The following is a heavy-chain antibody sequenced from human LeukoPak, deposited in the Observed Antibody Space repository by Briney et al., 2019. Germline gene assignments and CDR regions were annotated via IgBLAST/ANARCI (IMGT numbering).Heavy chain of an antibody. CDR1: GGSISSDY. J-gene: IGHJ4*02. CDR2: ISYSGSP. Sequence: SETLSLTCSVSGGSISSDYWSWIRQPPGKGLQWIAFISYSGSPDYNPSLKSRVTISIDTSKNHFSLKLTSVTSADTAVYYCARGGASSRYFGFWGQGTLVTVSS. D-gene: IGHD6-13*01. V-gene: IGHV4-59*01. CDR3: ARGGASSRYFGF.